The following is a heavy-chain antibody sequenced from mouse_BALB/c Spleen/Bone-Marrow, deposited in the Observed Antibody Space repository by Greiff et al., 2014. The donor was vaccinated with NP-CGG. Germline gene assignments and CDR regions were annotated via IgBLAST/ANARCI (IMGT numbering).Heavy chain of an antibody. D-gene: IGHD2-4*01. CDR1: GFNIKDTY. CDR3: ARGYYDYVYAMDY. J-gene: IGHJ4*01. Sequence: VQLQPSGAELVKPGASVKLSCTASGFNIKDTYMHWVKQRPEQGLEWIGRIDPANGNTKYDPKFQGKATITADTSSNTAYLQLSSLTSEDTAVYYCARGYYDYVYAMDYWGQGTSVTVSS. CDR2: IDPANGNT. V-gene: IGHV14-3*02.